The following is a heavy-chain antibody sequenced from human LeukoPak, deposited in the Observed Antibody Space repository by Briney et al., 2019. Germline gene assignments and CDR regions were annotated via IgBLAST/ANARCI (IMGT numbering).Heavy chain of an antibody. Sequence: SETLSLTCTVSGGSINSYYWGWIRQPPGKGLEWIGYIYYSGSTNYNPSLKSRVTISVDTPKNQFSLKLSSVTAADTALYYCARYLTRAYSFDPWGQGTLVTVSS. CDR1: GGSINSYY. CDR2: IYYSGST. V-gene: IGHV4-59*01. CDR3: ARYLTRAYSFDP. J-gene: IGHJ5*02.